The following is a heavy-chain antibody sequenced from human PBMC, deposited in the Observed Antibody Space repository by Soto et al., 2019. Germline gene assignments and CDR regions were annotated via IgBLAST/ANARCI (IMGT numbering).Heavy chain of an antibody. Sequence: SETLSLTCTVSGGSISSSSYYWGWIRQPPGKGLEWIGSIYYSGSTYYNPSLKSRVTITVDTSKNQFSLKLSSVTAADTAVYYCARRAVAGPIDWGQGTMVTVSS. CDR3: ARRAVAGPID. D-gene: IGHD6-19*01. CDR2: IYYSGST. V-gene: IGHV4-39*01. J-gene: IGHJ3*01. CDR1: GGSISSSSYY.